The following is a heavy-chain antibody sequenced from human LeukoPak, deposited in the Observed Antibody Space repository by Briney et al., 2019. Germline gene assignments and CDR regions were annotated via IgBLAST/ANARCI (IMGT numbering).Heavy chain of an antibody. J-gene: IGHJ4*02. CDR1: GGSISSSNW. CDR2: IYHSGST. CDR3: AREYYYDSSGKDY. D-gene: IGHD3-22*01. Sequence: SETLSLTCAVSGGSISSSNWWSWVRQPPGKGLEWIGEIYHSGSTNYNPSLKSRVTISVDKSKNQFSLKLSSVTAADTAVYYCAREYYYDSSGKDYWGQGTLVTVSS. V-gene: IGHV4-4*02.